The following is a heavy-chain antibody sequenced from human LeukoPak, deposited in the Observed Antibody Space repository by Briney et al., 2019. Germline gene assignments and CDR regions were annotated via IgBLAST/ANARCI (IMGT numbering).Heavy chain of an antibody. Sequence: PGGSLRLSCAASGFTFSSYAMHWVRQAPGKGLEYVSAISSNGGSTYYANSVKGRFTISRDNSKNTLYLQMGSLRAEDMAVYYCARVEMATIALPGGAFDIWGQGTMVTVSS. CDR2: ISSNGGST. CDR3: ARVEMATIALPGGAFDI. V-gene: IGHV3-64*01. J-gene: IGHJ3*02. D-gene: IGHD5-24*01. CDR1: GFTFSSYA.